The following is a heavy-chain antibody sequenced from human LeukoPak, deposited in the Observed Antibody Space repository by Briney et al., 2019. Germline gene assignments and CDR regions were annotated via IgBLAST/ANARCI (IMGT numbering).Heavy chain of an antibody. CDR3: ARDGYYYDSSGYRAMDY. CDR2: IYTSGST. J-gene: IGHJ4*02. V-gene: IGHV4-61*02. D-gene: IGHD3-22*01. Sequence: SETLSLTCTVSGGSISSGSYYWRWIRQPAGKGLEWIGRIYTSGSTNYNPSLKSRVTMSVDTSKNQFSLKLSSVTAADTAVYYCARDGYYYDSSGYRAMDYWGQGTPVTVSS. CDR1: GGSISSGSYY.